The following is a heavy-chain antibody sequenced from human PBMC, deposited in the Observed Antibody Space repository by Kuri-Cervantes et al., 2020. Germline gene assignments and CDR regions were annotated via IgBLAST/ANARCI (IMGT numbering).Heavy chain of an antibody. J-gene: IGHJ3*02. CDR3: ARGHELLWFGEPIWGDAFDI. D-gene: IGHD3-10*01. CDR2: IYHSGST. Sequence: SETLSLTCAASGFTFSDYYMSWVRQPPGKGLEWIGYIYHSGSTDYNPSLKSRVTISVVTSKNQFSLKLSSVTAADTAVYYCARGHELLWFGEPIWGDAFDIWGQGTMVTVSS. V-gene: IGHV4-34*01. CDR1: GFTFSDYY.